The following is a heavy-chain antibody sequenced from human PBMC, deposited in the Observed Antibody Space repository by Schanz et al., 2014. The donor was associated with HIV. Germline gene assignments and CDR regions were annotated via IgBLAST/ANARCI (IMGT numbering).Heavy chain of an antibody. CDR2: QGAAGGGA. CDR3: AKEAHWLDDD. J-gene: IGHJ4*02. CDR1: GFTFRNYA. V-gene: IGHV3-23*01. D-gene: IGHD3-9*01. Sequence: EVHLLESGGGLVQPGESLRLSCVASGFTFRNYAVSWVRQAPGKGLEWVAAQGAAGGGAYYADSVRGRFTISRDNSKNTLYLQMDSLSVADTAVYYCAKEAHWLDDDWGQGTLVTVSS.